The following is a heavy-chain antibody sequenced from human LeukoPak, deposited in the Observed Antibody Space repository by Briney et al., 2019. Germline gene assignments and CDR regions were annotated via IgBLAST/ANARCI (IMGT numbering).Heavy chain of an antibody. CDR3: ARAGDSTIKRHYYDSSGYRHNKPFDY. CDR2: IYHSGST. CDR1: GGSISSGGYS. Sequence: PSETLSLTCAVSGGSISSGGYSWSWIRQPPGKGLEWIGYIYHSGSTYYNPSLKSRVTISVDTSKNQFSLKLSSVTAADTAVYYCARAGDSTIKRHYYDSSGYRHNKPFDYWGQGTLVTVSS. V-gene: IGHV4-30-2*01. J-gene: IGHJ4*02. D-gene: IGHD3-22*01.